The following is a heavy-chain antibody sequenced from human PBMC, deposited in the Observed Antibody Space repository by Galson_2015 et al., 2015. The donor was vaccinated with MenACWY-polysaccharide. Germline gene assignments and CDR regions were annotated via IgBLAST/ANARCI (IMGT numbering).Heavy chain of an antibody. CDR1: GGSISSGGYY. J-gene: IGHJ4*02. V-gene: IGHV4-31*03. CDR2: IYYSGST. CDR3: ARGGDYYDSSGYSFDY. D-gene: IGHD3-22*01. Sequence: TLSLTCPVSGGSISSGGYYWSWIRPHPGKGLEWIGYIYYSGSTYYNPSLKSRVTISVDTSKNQFSLKLSSVTAADTAVYYCARGGDYYDSSGYSFDYWGQGTLVTVSS.